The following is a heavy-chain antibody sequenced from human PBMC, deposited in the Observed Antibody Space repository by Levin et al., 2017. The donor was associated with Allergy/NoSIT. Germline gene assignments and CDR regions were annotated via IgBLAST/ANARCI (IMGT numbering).Heavy chain of an antibody. J-gene: IGHJ2*01. CDR2: IKSDGSST. D-gene: IGHD2/OR15-2a*01. CDR1: GFTFSSYW. CDR3: TRGDQLSSTGRYFDL. Sequence: GGSLRLSCAASGFTFSSYWMHWVRQAPGKGLVWVSRIKSDGSSTNYADSVKGRFTISRDNAKSTLYLQMNSLRVEDTAVYYCTRGDQLSSTGRYFDLWGRGTLVTVSS. V-gene: IGHV3-74*01.